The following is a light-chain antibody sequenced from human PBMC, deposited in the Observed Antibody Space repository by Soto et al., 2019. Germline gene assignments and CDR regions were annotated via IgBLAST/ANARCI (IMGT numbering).Light chain of an antibody. Sequence: QSVLTQPRSVSGSPGQSVTISCTGSNSDIGTYDFVSWFQQSPGIAPKLLIFDVNKRPSGVPDRFSGSKSGNTAPLTISGLQAEDEADYYCCSSAGSYTVVFGGGTKLTVL. CDR3: CSSAGSYTVV. V-gene: IGLV2-11*01. J-gene: IGLJ2*01. CDR2: DVN. CDR1: NSDIGTYDF.